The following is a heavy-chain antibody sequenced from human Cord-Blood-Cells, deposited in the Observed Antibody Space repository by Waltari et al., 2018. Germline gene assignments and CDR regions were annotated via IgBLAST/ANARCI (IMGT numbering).Heavy chain of an antibody. D-gene: IGHD3-3*01. Sequence: QVQLVESGGGVVQPGRSLRLSCAASGFTFSSYGMHWVRQAPGKGLEWVAVIWYDGSNKYYADSVKGRFTSSRDNSKNTLYLQMNSLRAEDTAVYYCARDRSILEWLFDYWGQGTLVTVSS. CDR2: IWYDGSNK. CDR3: ARDRSILEWLFDY. J-gene: IGHJ4*02. V-gene: IGHV3-33*01. CDR1: GFTFSSYG.